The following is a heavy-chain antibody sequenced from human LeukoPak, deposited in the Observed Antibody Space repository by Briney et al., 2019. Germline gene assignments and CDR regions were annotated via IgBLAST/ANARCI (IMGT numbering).Heavy chain of an antibody. CDR2: IKSKTDGGTT. CDR1: GFIFSNAW. Sequence: GGSLRLSCAASGFIFSNAWMSWVRQAPGKGLEWVGRIKSKTDGGTTDYAAPVKGRFTISRDDSKDTLYLQMNSLKSENTAVNYCTIVFEAYYDRSGHVYRGERAPGTLSS. D-gene: IGHD3-22*01. J-gene: IGHJ4*02. CDR3: TIVFEAYYDRSGHVY. V-gene: IGHV3-15*01.